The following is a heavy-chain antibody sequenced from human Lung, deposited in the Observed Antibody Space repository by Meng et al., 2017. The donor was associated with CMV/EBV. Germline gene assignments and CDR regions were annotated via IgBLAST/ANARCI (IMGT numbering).Heavy chain of an antibody. V-gene: IGHV3-21*01. CDR1: GFTFSSYS. Sequence: GGSLRLSCAASGFTFSSYSMNWVRQAPGKGLEWVSSISSSSSYIYYADSVKGRFTISRDNAKNSLYLQMNSLRAEDTAVYYCARDSSSSYYYYYYYYGMDVWGQGTTVXVSS. CDR2: ISSSSSYI. CDR3: ARDSSSSYYYYYYYYGMDV. D-gene: IGHD6-6*01. J-gene: IGHJ6*02.